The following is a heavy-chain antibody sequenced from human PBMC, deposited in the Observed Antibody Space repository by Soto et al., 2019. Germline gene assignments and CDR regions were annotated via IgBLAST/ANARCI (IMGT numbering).Heavy chain of an antibody. CDR2: IYYNGNI. Sequence: QVQLQESGPGLVKPLETLSLTCTVPGGSITSYYWSWVRQRPGKGLEWIGYIYYNGNINYNPSLKSRLTISLDTSKNQFSLRLSSGAAAETAVYYCATWRVYVGVEYWGQGTVVTVSS. V-gene: IGHV4-59*01. D-gene: IGHD2-8*01. CDR3: ATWRVYVGVEY. CDR1: GGSITSYY. J-gene: IGHJ4*02.